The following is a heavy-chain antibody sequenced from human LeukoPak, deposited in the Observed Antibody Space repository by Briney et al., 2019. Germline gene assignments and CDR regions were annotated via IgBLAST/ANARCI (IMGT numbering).Heavy chain of an antibody. Sequence: SETLSLTCTVSGGSISSYYWSWIRQPAGKGLEWIGRIYTSGSTNYNPSLKSRVTISVDTSKNQISLRLTSVTATDTAMYYCARQTGSGLFTLPGGQGTLVTVSS. V-gene: IGHV4-4*07. J-gene: IGHJ4*02. CDR1: GGSISSYY. D-gene: IGHD3/OR15-3a*01. CDR3: ARQTGSGLFTLP. CDR2: IYTSGST.